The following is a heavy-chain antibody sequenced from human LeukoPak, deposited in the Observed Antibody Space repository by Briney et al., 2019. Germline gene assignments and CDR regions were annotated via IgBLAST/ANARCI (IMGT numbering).Heavy chain of an antibody. J-gene: IGHJ4*02. CDR1: GGSFSGYY. CDR3: ARARRVTMVRGVIFDY. Sequence: SETLSLTCAVYGGSFSGYYWSWIRQPPGKGLEWIGEINHSGSTSYNPSLKSRVTISVDTSKNQFSLKLSSVTAADTAVYYCARARRVTMVRGVIFDYWGQGTLVTVSS. CDR2: INHSGST. D-gene: IGHD3-10*01. V-gene: IGHV4-34*01.